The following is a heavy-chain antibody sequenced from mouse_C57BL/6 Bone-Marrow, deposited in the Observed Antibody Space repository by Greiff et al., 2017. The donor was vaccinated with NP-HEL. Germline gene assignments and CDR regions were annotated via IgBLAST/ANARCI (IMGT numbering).Heavy chain of an antibody. CDR3: AIPLHYYGSSPYAMDY. Sequence: EVQLVESGGGLVKPGGSLKLSCAASGFTFSSYAMSWVRQTPEKRLEWVATISDGGSYTYYPDNVKGRFTISRDNAKNNLYLQMSHLKSEDTAMYYCAIPLHYYGSSPYAMDYWGQGTSVTVSS. CDR2: ISDGGSYT. J-gene: IGHJ4*01. V-gene: IGHV5-4*01. CDR1: GFTFSSYA. D-gene: IGHD1-1*01.